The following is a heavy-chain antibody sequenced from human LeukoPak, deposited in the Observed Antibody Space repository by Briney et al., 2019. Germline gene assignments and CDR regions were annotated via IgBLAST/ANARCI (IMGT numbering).Heavy chain of an antibody. CDR2: IHADSGNT. D-gene: IGHD6-19*01. Sequence: ASVKVSCKTSGYTFTTCAVHWVRQAPGQRLEWMGWIHADSGNTKYSQKLQGRVAIARDTSASTIYMELTSLRIEDTTVYFCTIGLAGDWDAFDIWGLGTMVTVSS. CDR3: TIGLAGDWDAFDI. J-gene: IGHJ3*02. V-gene: IGHV1-3*01. CDR1: GYTFTTCA.